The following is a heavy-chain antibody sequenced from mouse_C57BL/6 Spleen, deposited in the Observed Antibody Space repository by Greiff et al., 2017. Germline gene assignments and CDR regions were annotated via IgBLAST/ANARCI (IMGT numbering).Heavy chain of an antibody. CDR3: ATPTGTGYAMDY. V-gene: IGHV2-4*01. J-gene: IGHJ4*01. CDR2: IWSGGST. CDR1: GFSLTSYG. Sequence: VKLMESGPGLVQPSQSLSITCTVSGFSLTSYGVHWVRQPPGKGLEWLGVIWSGGSTDYNAAFISRLSISKDNSKSQVFFKMNSLQADDTAIYYCATPTGTGYAMDYWGQGTSVTVSS. D-gene: IGHD4-1*02.